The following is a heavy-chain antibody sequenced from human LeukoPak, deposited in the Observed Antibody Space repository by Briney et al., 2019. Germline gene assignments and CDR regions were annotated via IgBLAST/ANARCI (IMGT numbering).Heavy chain of an antibody. J-gene: IGHJ6*03. CDR1: GFTFSSYA. D-gene: IGHD3-10*01. CDR2: ISGSGGST. CDR3: AKASRITMVRVAYYYYYMDV. Sequence: PGGSLRLSCAASGFTFSSYAMSWVRQAPGKGLEWVSAISGSGGSTYYADSVKGRFTISRDNSKNTLYLQMNSLRAEDTAVYYCAKASRITMVRVAYYYYYMDVWGKGTTVTVSS. V-gene: IGHV3-23*01.